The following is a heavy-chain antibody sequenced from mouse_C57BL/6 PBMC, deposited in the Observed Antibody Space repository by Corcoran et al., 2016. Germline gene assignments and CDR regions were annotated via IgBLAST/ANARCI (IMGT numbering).Heavy chain of an antibody. J-gene: IGHJ2*01. CDR2: ISYDGSN. CDR3: ASEAYYYGNSYGDY. Sequence: DVQLQESGPGLVKPSQSLSLTCSVTGYSITSGYYWNWIRQFPGNKLEWMGYISYDGSNNYNPSLKNRISITRDTSKNQFFLKLNSVTTEDTATYYCASEAYYYGNSYGDYWGQGTTLTVSS. V-gene: IGHV3-6*01. CDR1: GYSITSGYY. D-gene: IGHD1-1*01.